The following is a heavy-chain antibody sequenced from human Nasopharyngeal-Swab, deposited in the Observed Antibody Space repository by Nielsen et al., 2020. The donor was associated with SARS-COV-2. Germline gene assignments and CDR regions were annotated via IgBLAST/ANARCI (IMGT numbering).Heavy chain of an antibody. CDR2: INHSGST. CDR1: GGSFSGHQ. D-gene: IGHD2-2*01. V-gene: IGHV4-34*01. CDR3: ARGLSGIVPAPILGLGPYYYYYYMDV. J-gene: IGHJ6*03. Sequence: SETLSLTCAVYGGSFSGHQWSWVRQPPGKGLEWIGEINHSGSTNYNPSLKSRVTLSVDTSMNQVSLEVSSVTAADTAVYYCARGLSGIVPAPILGLGPYYYYYYMDVWGKGTTVTVSS.